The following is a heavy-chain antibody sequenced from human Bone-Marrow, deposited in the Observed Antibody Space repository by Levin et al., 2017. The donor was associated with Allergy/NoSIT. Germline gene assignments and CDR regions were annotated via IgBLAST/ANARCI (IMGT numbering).Heavy chain of an antibody. CDR2: IKRKTDGGTT. D-gene: IGHD6-13*01. CDR3: TTKPYSDNWSDY. J-gene: IGHJ5*01. CDR1: GFTFSNAW. V-gene: IGHV3-15*01. Sequence: PGGSLRLSCAASGFTFSNAWMSWVRQAPGKGLEWVGRIKRKTDGGTTDYAAPVIGRFTLSRDDSKNTLYLQMNSLKTEDTAVYYCTTKPYSDNWSDYWGQGTLVTVSS.